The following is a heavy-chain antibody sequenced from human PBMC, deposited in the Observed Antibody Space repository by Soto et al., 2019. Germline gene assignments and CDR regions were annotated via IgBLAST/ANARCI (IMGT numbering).Heavy chain of an antibody. V-gene: IGHV1-18*01. CDR3: ARAGALPYYYYGMDV. J-gene: IGHJ6*02. Sequence: QVQLVQSGGEVKKPGASVKVSCKASGYTFTTSGVSWVRQAPGQGLEWMGWVSGYNGNTKYEEKXHXXXTXXTDTSTSTAYLELRSLTTDDTTVYYCARAGALPYYYYGMDVWGQGTTVIVSS. CDR2: VSGYNGNT. D-gene: IGHD2-15*01. CDR1: GYTFTTSG.